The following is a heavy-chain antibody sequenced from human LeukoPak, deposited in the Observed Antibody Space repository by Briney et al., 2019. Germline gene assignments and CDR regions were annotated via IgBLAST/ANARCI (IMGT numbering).Heavy chain of an antibody. J-gene: IGHJ4*02. CDR2: INFSSDNRGDNT. CDR1: GFTFKLYT. CDR3: ARGLGSNPLYYFDY. V-gene: IGHV3-23*01. Sequence: GGSLRLSCAAFGFTFKLYTMNWVRQAPGQGLEWVSSINFSSDNRGDNTYYADSVRGRFSISRDNSQNTLYLQMNSLRAEDTAVYYCARGLGSNPLYYFDYWGQGTLVTVSS.